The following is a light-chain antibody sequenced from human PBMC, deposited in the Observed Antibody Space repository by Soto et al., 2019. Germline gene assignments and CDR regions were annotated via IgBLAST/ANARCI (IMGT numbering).Light chain of an antibody. CDR2: DAS. J-gene: IGKJ2*01. Sequence: DIQMTQSPSTLSASVGDRVTITCRASQRIGRWLAWYQQKPGKAPKLLIYDASTLQSGVPSRYSGSGSGTEYTINITSVHADDFATYYCQQDHDYSSNTFGRGTKLVI. CDR3: QQDHDYSSNT. V-gene: IGKV1-5*01. CDR1: QRIGRW.